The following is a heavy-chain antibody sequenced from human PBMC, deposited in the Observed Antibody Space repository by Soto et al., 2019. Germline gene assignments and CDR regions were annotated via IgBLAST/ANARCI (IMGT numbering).Heavy chain of an antibody. CDR2: ILHDVNNK. D-gene: IGHD3-10*01. J-gene: IGHJ4*02. V-gene: IGHV3-30-3*01. CDR3: ARDDEGGSYCDLGY. CDR1: GFTFSTYI. Sequence: QVQLVESGGGVVQPGRSLRLSCAAAGFTFSTYIMHSVRQAPGKGLAWVAIILHDVNNKYYADSVKGLFTISRDNSKNTLYLQMNSLRTEATAIYYCARDDEGGSYCDLGYCGQGTLVTVSS.